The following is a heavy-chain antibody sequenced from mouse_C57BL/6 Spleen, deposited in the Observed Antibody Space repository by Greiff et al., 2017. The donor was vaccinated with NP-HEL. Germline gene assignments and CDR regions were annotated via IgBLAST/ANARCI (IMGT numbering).Heavy chain of an antibody. V-gene: IGHV1-81*01. CDR3: ARYDYGSSYGYFDV. CDR2: IYPRSGNT. Sequence: QVQLQQPGAELARPGASVKLSCKASGYTFTSYGISWVKQRTGQGLEWIGEIYPRSGNTYYNEKFKGKATLTADKSSSTAYMELRSLTSEDSAVYFCARYDYGSSYGYFDVWGTGTTVTVSS. CDR1: GYTFTSYG. J-gene: IGHJ1*03. D-gene: IGHD1-1*01.